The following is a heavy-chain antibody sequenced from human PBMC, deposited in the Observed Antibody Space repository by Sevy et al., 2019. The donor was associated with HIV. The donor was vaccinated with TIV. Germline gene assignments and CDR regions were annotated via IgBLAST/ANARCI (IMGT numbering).Heavy chain of an antibody. V-gene: IGHV4-38-2*01. CDR1: GYSISSGYY. Sequence: SENLSLTCAVSGYSISSGYYWGWIRQPPGKGLEWIGSIYHSGSTYYNPSLKSRVTISVDTSKNQFSLKLSSVTAADTAVYYCTHSGGGYSYGWFDPWGQGTLVTVSS. J-gene: IGHJ5*02. CDR3: THSGGGYSYGWFDP. D-gene: IGHD5-18*01. CDR2: IYHSGST.